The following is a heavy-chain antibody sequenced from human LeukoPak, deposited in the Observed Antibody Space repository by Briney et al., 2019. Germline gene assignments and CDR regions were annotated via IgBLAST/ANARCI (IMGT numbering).Heavy chain of an antibody. V-gene: IGHV3-23*01. Sequence: GWSLRLSCAASVFTFSSYTMCWGRPARGRGLEGVPAISGSGDRKSYAASVKGRFTTSRDNSKKTLYLQMNSLRAEETAVYYCAKDFGGSSTSWDWGQGTLVTVSS. CDR3: AKDFGGSSTSWD. J-gene: IGHJ4*02. CDR2: ISGSGDRK. D-gene: IGHD2-2*01. CDR1: VFTFSSYT.